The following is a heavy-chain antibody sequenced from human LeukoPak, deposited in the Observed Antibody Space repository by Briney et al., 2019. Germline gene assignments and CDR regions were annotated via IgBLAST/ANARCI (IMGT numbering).Heavy chain of an antibody. V-gene: IGHV3-23*01. CDR1: GFTFSSYA. J-gene: IGHJ5*02. CDR3: AKDPVPNYFGSGSYPNNWFDP. D-gene: IGHD3-10*01. Sequence: PGGSLRLSCAASGFTFSSYAMSWVRQAPGKGLEWVSAISGSGGSTHYADSVKGRFTISRDNSKNTLYLQMNSLRAEDTAVYYCAKDPVPNYFGSGSYPNNWFDPWGQGTLVTASS. CDR2: ISGSGGST.